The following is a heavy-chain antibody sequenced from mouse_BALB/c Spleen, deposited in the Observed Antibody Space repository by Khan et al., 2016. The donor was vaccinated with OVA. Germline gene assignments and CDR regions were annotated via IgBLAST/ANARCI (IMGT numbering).Heavy chain of an antibody. Sequence: EVQLQESGRDLVEPGRSLKLTCAVTGFTFSAYSTSSVRQTAHKRLVWVATIRSGGDYTYYVPTLKRRFSISRDTAKNTLYLQMSSVKSEDTAMYYSASHFTEAFAYWGQGTPVTVSA. CDR1: GFTFSAYS. V-gene: IGHV5-6*01. CDR2: IRSGGDYT. D-gene: IGHD1-1*01. CDR3: ASHFTEAFAY. J-gene: IGHJ3*01.